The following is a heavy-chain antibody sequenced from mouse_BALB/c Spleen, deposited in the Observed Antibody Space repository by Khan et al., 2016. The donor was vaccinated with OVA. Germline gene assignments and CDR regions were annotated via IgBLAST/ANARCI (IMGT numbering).Heavy chain of an antibody. V-gene: IGHV1-4*01. D-gene: IGHD2-14*01. Sequence: QVQLQQSGAELARPGASVKMSCKASGYTFTSYTMHWVRQRPGQAPEWIGHVNPSNSYTNYNQNFKDKATLIVDKSSSTAYMQLSSLTSEDSAVDYGVREGAYHRSDGWFAYWGQGTLVTVSA. CDR1: GYTFTSYT. CDR2: VNPSNSYT. CDR3: VREGAYHRSDGWFAY. J-gene: IGHJ3*01.